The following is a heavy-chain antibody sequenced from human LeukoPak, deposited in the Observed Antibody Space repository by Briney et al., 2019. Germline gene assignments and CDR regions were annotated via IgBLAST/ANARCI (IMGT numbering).Heavy chain of an antibody. CDR1: GFIFSSYA. CDR3: TVSVWFGR. V-gene: IGHV3-15*01. Sequence: PGGSLRLSCAASGFIFSSYAMSWVRQAPGKGLEWVGRIKSKTNGGTTDYAAPVKGRFSISRDDSRNTLYLQMNSLKTEDTAVYYCTVSVWFGRWGQGTLVTVSS. J-gene: IGHJ5*02. CDR2: IKSKTNGGTT.